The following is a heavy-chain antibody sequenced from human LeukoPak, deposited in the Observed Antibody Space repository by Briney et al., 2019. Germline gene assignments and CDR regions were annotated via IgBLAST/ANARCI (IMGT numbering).Heavy chain of an antibody. CDR1: GYSISSGYY. V-gene: IGHV4-38-2*02. Sequence: TSETLSLTCTVSGYSISSGYYWGWIRQPPGQGLEWIASISHSGSTYYNPSLKSRVTISVDMSKNQFSLQLSSVTAADTAVYYCGRGERGVDYWGQGTLVTVSS. D-gene: IGHD2-8*01. CDR3: GRGERGVDY. J-gene: IGHJ4*02. CDR2: ISHSGST.